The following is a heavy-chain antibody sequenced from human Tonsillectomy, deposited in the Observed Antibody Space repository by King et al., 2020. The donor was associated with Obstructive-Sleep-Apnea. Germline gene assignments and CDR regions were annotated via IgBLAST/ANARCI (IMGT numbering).Heavy chain of an antibody. V-gene: IGHV4-30-4*07. D-gene: IGHD4-11*01. CDR3: ARVNSNYGYFDY. CDR2: IYYSGST. J-gene: IGHJ4*02. Sequence: LQLQESGPGLVKPSQTLSLTCAVSGGSISSGGYSWSWIRQPPGKGLEWIGYIYYSGSTYYNPSLKSRVTISIDTSKNQFSLKLSSVTAADTAVYYCARVNSNYGYFDYWGQGTLVTVSS. CDR1: GGSISSGGYS.